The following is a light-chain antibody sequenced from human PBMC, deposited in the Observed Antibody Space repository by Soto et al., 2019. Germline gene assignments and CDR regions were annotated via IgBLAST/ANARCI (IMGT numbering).Light chain of an antibody. CDR2: AAS. Sequence: QSALTQPASVSGSPGQSITISCSGTSSDIGSYDHVSWYQQFPGKSPKLIIYAASDRPSGVSDRFSGSKSGISASLTISGFPTEDEADYYCISYTGRQSSRFGTGTKVTV. CDR3: ISYTGRQSSR. V-gene: IGLV2-14*03. CDR1: SSDIGSYDH. J-gene: IGLJ1*01.